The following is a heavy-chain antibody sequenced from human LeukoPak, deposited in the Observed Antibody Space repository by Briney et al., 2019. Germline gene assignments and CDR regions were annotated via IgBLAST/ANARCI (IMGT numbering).Heavy chain of an antibody. CDR2: ISSSSSYI. J-gene: IGHJ6*02. CDR3: ARGACSGGSCYPIGYGMDV. Sequence: GGSLRLSCAASGFTFSSYSMNWVRQAPGKGLEWVSSISSSSSYIYYADSVKGRFTISRDNAKNSLYLQMNSLRAEDTAVYYCARGACSGGSCYPIGYGMDVWGQGATVTVSS. CDR1: GFTFSSYS. D-gene: IGHD2-15*01. V-gene: IGHV3-21*01.